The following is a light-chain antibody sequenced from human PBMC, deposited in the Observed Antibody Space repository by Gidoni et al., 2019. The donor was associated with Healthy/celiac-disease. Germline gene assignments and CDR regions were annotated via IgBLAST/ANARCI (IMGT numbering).Light chain of an antibody. V-gene: IGKV4-1*01. J-gene: IGKJ3*01. CDR2: WAS. CDR1: QRVLYSSNHTNY. Sequence: IVMTHSPDSLAVSLGERATINCQSSQRVLYSSNHTNYLAWDQQKQAQPPRLLIYWASTRESGVPDRFSGSGSGTDFTLPIRSLQSVDVVVYSCQQYYSTPPTFGPGTKVDIK. CDR3: QQYYSTPPT.